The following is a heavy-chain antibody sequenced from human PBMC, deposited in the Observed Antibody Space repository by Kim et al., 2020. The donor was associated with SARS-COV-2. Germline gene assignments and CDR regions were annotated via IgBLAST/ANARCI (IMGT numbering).Heavy chain of an antibody. V-gene: IGHV4-59*01. Sequence: SNPPLQSRVTISVDTSKTQFSLKLSSVTAADTAVYYCARAPSYGDYRFDYWGQGTLVTVSS. D-gene: IGHD4-17*01. J-gene: IGHJ4*02. CDR3: ARAPSYGDYRFDY.